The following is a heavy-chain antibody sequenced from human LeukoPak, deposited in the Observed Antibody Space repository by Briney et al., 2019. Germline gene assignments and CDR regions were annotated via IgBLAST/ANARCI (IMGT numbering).Heavy chain of an antibody. V-gene: IGHV1-18*04. CDR2: ISAYNGNT. CDR1: GYTFTSYY. J-gene: IGHJ6*03. CDR3: ARLESHEDYYYMDV. D-gene: IGHD5-24*01. Sequence: GASVKVSCKASGYTFTSYYMHWVRQAPGQGLEGMGWISAYNGNTNYARKLQGRVTMTTDTSTSTAYMELRSLRSDDTAVYYCARLESHEDYYYMDVWGQGSLVTASS.